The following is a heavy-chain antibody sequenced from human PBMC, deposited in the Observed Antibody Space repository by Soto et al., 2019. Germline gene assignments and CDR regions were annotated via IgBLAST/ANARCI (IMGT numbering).Heavy chain of an antibody. V-gene: IGHV4-4*02. CDR2: VYHTGTT. Sequence: SETLSLTCAVSGTSISSTFWWTWVRQPPGKGLEWIGEVYHTGTTKYNPSLKNRVTISVDKSNNQFSLELSSVTAADTAVYYCARHFSVDYFDYWGQGALVTVSS. J-gene: IGHJ4*02. CDR1: GTSISSTFW. CDR3: ARHFSVDYFDY.